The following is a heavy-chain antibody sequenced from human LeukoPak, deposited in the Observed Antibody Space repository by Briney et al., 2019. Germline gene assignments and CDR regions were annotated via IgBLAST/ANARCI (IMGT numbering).Heavy chain of an antibody. J-gene: IGHJ6*02. CDR3: ASRVAGTSMDV. V-gene: IGHV4-61*01. D-gene: IGHD6-19*01. CDR2: IYHSGST. Sequence: PSETLSLTCTVSGGSVSSGSYYWRWIRQPPGKGLEWIGNIYHSGSTRYSPSLKSRVTISIDTSKNQFPLKLSSVTAADTAVYYCASRVAGTSMDVWGQGTTVTVS. CDR1: GGSVSSGSYY.